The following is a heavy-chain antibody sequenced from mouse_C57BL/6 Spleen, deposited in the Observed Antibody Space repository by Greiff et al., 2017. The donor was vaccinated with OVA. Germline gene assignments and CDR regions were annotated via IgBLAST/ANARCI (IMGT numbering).Heavy chain of an antibody. J-gene: IGHJ2*01. CDR2: IDPETGGT. CDR1: GYTFTDYE. Sequence: VQLQQSGAELVRPGASVTLSCKASGYTFTDYEMHWVKQTPVHGLEWIGAIDPETGGTAYNQKFKGKAILTADKSSSTAYMELRSLTSEDSAVYYCTRKEAGRGGYFDDWGQGTTLTVSS. D-gene: IGHD4-1*01. CDR3: TRKEAGRGGYFDD. V-gene: IGHV1-15*01.